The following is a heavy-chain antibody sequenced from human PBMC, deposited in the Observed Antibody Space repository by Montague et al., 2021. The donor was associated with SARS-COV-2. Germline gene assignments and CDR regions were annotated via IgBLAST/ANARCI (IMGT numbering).Heavy chain of an antibody. Sequence: CAISGDSVSSNSVAWSWLRQSPSLGLEWLGRTYFRSKWYSDYAPSVRGRLTVNPDASKNGFSLELNYVTPEDTAVYYCVRYSGWFYFDFWGQGTLVTVSS. CDR3: VRYSGWFYFDF. CDR1: GDSVSSNSVA. V-gene: IGHV6-1*01. J-gene: IGHJ4*02. CDR2: TYFRSKWYS. D-gene: IGHD6-19*01.